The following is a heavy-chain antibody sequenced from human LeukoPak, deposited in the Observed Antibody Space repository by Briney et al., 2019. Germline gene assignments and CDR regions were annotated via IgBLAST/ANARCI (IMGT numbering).Heavy chain of an antibody. CDR2: INPSSGVA. D-gene: IGHD5-24*01. J-gene: IGHJ5*02. CDR1: GYTFTDYY. V-gene: IGHV1-2*02. Sequence: ASVKVSCKTFGYTFTDYYLHWVRQAPGQGPEWMGWINPSSGVASFAQKFQGRITMTRDTSISTSYMELNSLRSEDTAVYYCAKEAHNRYWFDPWGQGTLVTVSS. CDR3: AKEAHNRYWFDP.